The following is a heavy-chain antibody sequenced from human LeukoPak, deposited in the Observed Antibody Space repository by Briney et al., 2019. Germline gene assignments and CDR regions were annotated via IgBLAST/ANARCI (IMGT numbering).Heavy chain of an antibody. V-gene: IGHV4-59*01. CDR1: GGSISSYY. Sequence: SETLSLACNVSGGSISSYYWSWIRQPPGKGLEWIGYIYYSGSTNYNPSLKSRVTISVDTSKNQFSLKLSSVTAADTAVYYCARARASIAVAAATFDYWGQGTLVTVSS. CDR3: ARARASIAVAAATFDY. J-gene: IGHJ4*02. CDR2: IYYSGST. D-gene: IGHD6-19*01.